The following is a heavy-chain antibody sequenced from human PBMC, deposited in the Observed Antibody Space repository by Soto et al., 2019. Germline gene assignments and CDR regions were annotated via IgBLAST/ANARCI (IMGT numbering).Heavy chain of an antibody. J-gene: IGHJ6*03. D-gene: IGHD3-3*01. CDR3: ARFMKRFLEWSVYYMDV. CDR1: GFTFSDYY. V-gene: IGHV3-11*01. CDR2: ISSSGSTI. Sequence: PGGSLRLSCAASGFTFSDYYMSWIRQAPGKGLEWVSYISSSGSTIYYADSVKGRFTISRDNAKNSLYLQMNSLRAEDTAVYYCARFMKRFLEWSVYYMDVWGKGTTVTVSS.